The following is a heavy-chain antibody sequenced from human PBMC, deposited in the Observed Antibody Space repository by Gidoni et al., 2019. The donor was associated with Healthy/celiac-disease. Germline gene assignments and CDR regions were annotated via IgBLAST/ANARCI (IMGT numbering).Heavy chain of an antibody. CDR1: FSSYA. D-gene: IGHD3-10*02. CDR3: ASAQGPVRTEDFDY. J-gene: IGHJ4*02. V-gene: IGHV1-69*01. Sequence: FSSYAISWVRQAPGQGLEWMGGIIPIFGTANYAQKFQGRVTITADESTSTAYMELSSLRSEDTAVYYCASAQGPVRTEDFDYWGQGTLVTVSS. CDR2: IIPIFGTA.